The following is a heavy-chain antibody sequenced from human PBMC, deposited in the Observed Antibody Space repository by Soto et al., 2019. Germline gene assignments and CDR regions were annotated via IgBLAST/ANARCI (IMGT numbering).Heavy chain of an antibody. CDR3: ARDVGYSSRRFDP. CDR1: GYTFTTYG. V-gene: IGHV1-18*01. Sequence: QVHLVQSRAEVKKPGASVQVSCKASGYTFTTYGIAWVRQAPGQGLEWLGWISAYNGNTNYAQKFQGRVTMTTETSTNTAYMEVRSLRSDDTAVYYCARDVGYSSRRFDPWGQGTLVTVSS. D-gene: IGHD6-13*01. J-gene: IGHJ5*02. CDR2: ISAYNGNT.